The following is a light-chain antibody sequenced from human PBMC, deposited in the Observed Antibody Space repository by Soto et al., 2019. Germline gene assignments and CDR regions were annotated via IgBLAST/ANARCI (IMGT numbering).Light chain of an antibody. V-gene: IGKV1-33*01. Sequence: DIQMTQSPSSLSASVGDRVTITCQASQGISNYLNWYQQKPRKAPKLLIYDASNLQTGVPSRFGGSGSGTDFTFTISSLQPEDIATYYCQHYENLPYTFGQGTKVEIK. CDR3: QHYENLPYT. J-gene: IGKJ2*01. CDR1: QGISNY. CDR2: DAS.